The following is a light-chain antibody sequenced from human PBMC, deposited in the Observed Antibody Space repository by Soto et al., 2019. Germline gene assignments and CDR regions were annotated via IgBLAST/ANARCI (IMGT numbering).Light chain of an antibody. CDR2: GAS. J-gene: IGKJ5*01. V-gene: IGKV3-20*01. Sequence: DSMMTQSPGTLSLSPGERAPLYCRASQSVSSSYLAWYQQKPGQAPRLLIYGASSRATGIPDRFSGSGSGTDFTLTISRLEPEDFAVYFCQQYAGPPTTFGQGTRLEIK. CDR3: QQYAGPPTT. CDR1: QSVSSSY.